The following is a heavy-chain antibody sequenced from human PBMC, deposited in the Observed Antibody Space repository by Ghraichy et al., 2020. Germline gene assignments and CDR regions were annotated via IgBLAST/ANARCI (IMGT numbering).Heavy chain of an antibody. CDR3: ARRICSSTFCYPPEDNWLDP. D-gene: IGHD2-2*01. V-gene: IGHV4-59*08. CDR1: GGPISTYY. CDR2: IYYSGRT. J-gene: IGHJ5*02. Sequence: SETLSLTCTVSGGPISTYYWNWIRQPPGKGLEWIGYIYYSGRTNYNPSLESRVTISLDTSKNQFSLRLTSVTAADTAVYYCARRICSSTFCYPPEDNWLDPWGQGILVTVSS.